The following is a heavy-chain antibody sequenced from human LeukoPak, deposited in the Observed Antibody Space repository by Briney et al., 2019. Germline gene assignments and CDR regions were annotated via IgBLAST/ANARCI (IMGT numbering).Heavy chain of an antibody. CDR2: ISGSGGST. J-gene: IGHJ4*02. D-gene: IGHD3-22*01. Sequence: GGSLRLSCAASGFTFSSYAMSWVRQAPGKGLEWVSAISGSGGSTYYADSVKGRFTISRDNSKNTLYLQMNSLRAEDTAVYYCANELYYYDSSGYYAPGYWGQGTLVTVSS. CDR1: GFTFSSYA. V-gene: IGHV3-23*01. CDR3: ANELYYYDSSGYYAPGY.